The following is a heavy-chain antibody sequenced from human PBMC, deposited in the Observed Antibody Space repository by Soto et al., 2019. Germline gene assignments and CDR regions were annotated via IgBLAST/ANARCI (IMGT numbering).Heavy chain of an antibody. CDR1: GFTLSSYG. CDR2: IWYDGSNK. CDR3: ARDGCSSGGSCYVYNWFDP. V-gene: IGHV3-33*01. D-gene: IGHD2-15*01. Sequence: QVHLVESGGGVVQPGRSLRLSCAASGFTLSSYGMHWVRQAPGKGLEWVAVIWYDGSNKYYADSVKGRFTISRDNSKNTVYLQMNSLRAEDTAVYYCARDGCSSGGSCYVYNWFDPWGQGTLVTVSS. J-gene: IGHJ5*02.